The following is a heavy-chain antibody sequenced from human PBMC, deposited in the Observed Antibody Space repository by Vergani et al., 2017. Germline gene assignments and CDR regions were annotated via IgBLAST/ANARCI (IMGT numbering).Heavy chain of an antibody. J-gene: IGHJ4*02. CDR3: IVGATVEGPHNDVRKGFDY. Sequence: QLQLQESGPGLVKPSETLSLTCTVSGGSISSSSYYWGWIRQPPGKGLEWIGSIYYSGSTYYNPSLKSRVTISVDTSKNQFSLKLSSVTAADTAVYYCIVGATVEGPHNDVRKGFDYWGQGTLVTVSS. D-gene: IGHD1-26*01. CDR1: GGSISSSSYY. CDR2: IYYSGST. V-gene: IGHV4-39*07.